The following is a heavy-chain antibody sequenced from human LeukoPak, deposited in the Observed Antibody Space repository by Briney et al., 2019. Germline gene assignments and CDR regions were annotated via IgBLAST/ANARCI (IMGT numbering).Heavy chain of an antibody. CDR2: INSDGSST. V-gene: IGHV3-74*01. D-gene: IGHD6-6*01. CDR1: GFTFSSYW. J-gene: IGHJ6*02. CDR3: AREPTYSSSSYYYYGMDV. Sequence: GGSLRLSCAASGFTFSSYWMYWVRQAPGKGLVWVSRINSDGSSTSYADSVKGRFTISRDNAKNTLYLQMNSLRAEDTAVYYCAREPTYSSSSYYYYGMDVWGQGTTVTVSS.